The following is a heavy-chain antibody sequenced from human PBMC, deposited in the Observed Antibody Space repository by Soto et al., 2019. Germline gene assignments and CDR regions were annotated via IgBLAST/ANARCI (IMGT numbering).Heavy chain of an antibody. D-gene: IGHD2-15*01. CDR1: GFTFSSCT. Sequence: EVHLVESGGGLVKPGGSLRLSCAVSGFTFSSCTMNWVRQAPGKGLEWVSSISPSSGHIYYADSVKGRFTISRDNAKNSLVLQMNSLRGDDMAVYYCSGCSGGACHKNYGMDVWGQGTTVTVSS. CDR3: SGCSGGACHKNYGMDV. V-gene: IGHV3-21*06. J-gene: IGHJ6*02. CDR2: ISPSSGHI.